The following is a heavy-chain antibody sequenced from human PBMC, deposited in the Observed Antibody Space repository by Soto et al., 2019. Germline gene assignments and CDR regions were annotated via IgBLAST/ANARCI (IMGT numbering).Heavy chain of an antibody. J-gene: IGHJ6*02. D-gene: IGHD2-2*01. V-gene: IGHV6-1*01. Sequence: SQTLSLTCAISGDSVSSNSAAWNWIRQSPSRGLEWLGRTYYRSKWYNDYAVSVKSRITINPDTSKNQFSLQLNSVTPEDTAVYYCPRDLRYCSSTSCHTEIYGMDVWGPGTTVTVSS. CDR2: TYYRSKWYN. CDR3: PRDLRYCSSTSCHTEIYGMDV. CDR1: GDSVSSNSAA.